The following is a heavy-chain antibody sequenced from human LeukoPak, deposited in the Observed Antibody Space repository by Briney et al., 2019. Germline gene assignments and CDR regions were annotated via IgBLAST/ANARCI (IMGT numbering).Heavy chain of an antibody. J-gene: IGHJ4*02. CDR1: GYNFISYW. V-gene: IGHV5-51*01. CDR3: ATRYTFGFLPYFDY. D-gene: IGHD3-16*01. Sequence: GESLKISCKGSGYNFISYWIGWVRQMPGKGLEWMGIIYPGDSETRYSPSFQGQVTISADKSRTTAYLQWSSLRASDTAMYYCATRYTFGFLPYFDYWGQGTLVTVSS. CDR2: IYPGDSET.